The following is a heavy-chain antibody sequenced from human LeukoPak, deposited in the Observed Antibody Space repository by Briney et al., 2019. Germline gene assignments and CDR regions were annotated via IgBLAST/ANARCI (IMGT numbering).Heavy chain of an antibody. CDR2: ISAYNGNT. D-gene: IGHD4-17*01. Sequence: GASVKVSCKASGYTFTSYGISWVRQAPGQGREGMGWISAYNGNTNYAQSLQGRVTLTTDTSTSTAYMELRSLRSDDTAVYYCARDEDYGDYGSWFDPWGQGTPVTVSS. J-gene: IGHJ5*02. V-gene: IGHV1-18*04. CDR3: ARDEDYGDYGSWFDP. CDR1: GYTFTSYG.